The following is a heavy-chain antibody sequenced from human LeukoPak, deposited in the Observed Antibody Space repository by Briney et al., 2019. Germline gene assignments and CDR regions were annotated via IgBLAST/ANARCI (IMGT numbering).Heavy chain of an antibody. CDR1: GYTFTGYY. Sequence: GASVKVSCKASGYTFTGYYMHWVRQAPGQGLEWMGWINPNSGGTNYAQKVQGRVTMTRDTSISTAYMELSRLRSDDTAVYYCARVDRGYCSGGSCQDYWGQGTLVTVSS. V-gene: IGHV1-2*02. J-gene: IGHJ4*02. D-gene: IGHD2-15*01. CDR3: ARVDRGYCSGGSCQDY. CDR2: INPNSGGT.